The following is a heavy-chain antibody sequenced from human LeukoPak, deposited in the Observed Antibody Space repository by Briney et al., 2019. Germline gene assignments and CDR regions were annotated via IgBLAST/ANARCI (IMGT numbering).Heavy chain of an antibody. CDR1: GFTVSSYG. CDR2: ISYDGSNK. Sequence: GGSLRLSCAASGFTVSSYGMHWVRQAPGKGQEWVAVISYDGSNKYYADSVKGRFTISRDNSKNTLYLQMNSLRAEDTAVYYCAKSWWFGELPHDDYWGQGTLVTVSS. V-gene: IGHV3-30*18. J-gene: IGHJ4*02. CDR3: AKSWWFGELPHDDY. D-gene: IGHD3-10*01.